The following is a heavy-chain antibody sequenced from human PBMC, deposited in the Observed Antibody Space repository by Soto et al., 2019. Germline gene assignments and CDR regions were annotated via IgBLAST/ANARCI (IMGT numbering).Heavy chain of an antibody. D-gene: IGHD3-22*01. Sequence: SLKISCQCSLYSFTSYWIGLVLQMPGKGLEWMGIIYPGDSDTRYSPSFQGQVTISADKSISTAYLQWSSLKASDTAMYYYDSSGYPVDYWGQGTLVTVSS. CDR1: LYSFTSYW. CDR3: DSSGYPVDY. J-gene: IGHJ4*02. CDR2: IYPGDSDT. V-gene: IGHV5-51*01.